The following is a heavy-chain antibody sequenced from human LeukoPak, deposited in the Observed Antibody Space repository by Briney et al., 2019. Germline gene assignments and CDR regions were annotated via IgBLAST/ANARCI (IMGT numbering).Heavy chain of an antibody. Sequence: ASVTVSCTASGYTFTGYYMHWVRQAPGQGLEWMGIINLRGGHTSYAQNFQGRVAMTGDTSTSTVYMELSSLRSEDTAVYYCARDDEWLVAFDYWGQGTLVTVSS. CDR1: GYTFTGYY. CDR3: ARDDEWLVAFDY. D-gene: IGHD6-19*01. J-gene: IGHJ4*02. CDR2: INLRGGHT. V-gene: IGHV1-46*01.